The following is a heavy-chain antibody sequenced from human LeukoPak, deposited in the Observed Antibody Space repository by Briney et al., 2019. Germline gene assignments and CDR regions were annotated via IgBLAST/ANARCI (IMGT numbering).Heavy chain of an antibody. J-gene: IGHJ5*02. CDR1: GVSISSSNSY. CDR2: IYYSGST. Sequence: SETLSLTCTVSGVSISSSNSYWGWIRQPPGKGLEWIGSIYYSGSTYYNPSLKSRVTISVDTSKNQFSLKLSSVTAADTAVYYCARDESWDNWFDPWGQGTLVTVSS. V-gene: IGHV4-39*07. D-gene: IGHD6-13*01. CDR3: ARDESWDNWFDP.